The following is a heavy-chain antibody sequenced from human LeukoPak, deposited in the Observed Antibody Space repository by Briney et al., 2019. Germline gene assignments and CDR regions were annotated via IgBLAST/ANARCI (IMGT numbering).Heavy chain of an antibody. J-gene: IGHJ4*02. CDR1: GGPISSYY. V-gene: IGHV4-59*01. CDR3: ARSFSTSWYGDFDY. CDR2: VYHTGST. Sequence: PSETLSLTCTVSGGPISSYYWSWIRQPPGKGLEWIGYVYHTGSTNYNPSLKSRVTISVDTSKNQFSLKLNSVTAADTAVYYCARSFSTSWYGDFDYWGQGTLVTVSS. D-gene: IGHD6-13*01.